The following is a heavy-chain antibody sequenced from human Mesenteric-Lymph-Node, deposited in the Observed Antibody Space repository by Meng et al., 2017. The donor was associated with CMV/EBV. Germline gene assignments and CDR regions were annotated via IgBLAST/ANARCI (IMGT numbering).Heavy chain of an antibody. CDR3: SCMSSSFYY. CDR1: AFTFSSYW. V-gene: IGHV3-7*01. D-gene: IGHD6-6*01. Sequence: GGSLRLSCAASAFTFSSYWMSWVRQAPGKGLEWVANIKQDGSEKHYVDSVKGRFTISRDNAKNSLYLQMNSLRADDTAVYYCSCMSSSFYYWGQGTLVTVSS. J-gene: IGHJ4*02. CDR2: IKQDGSEK.